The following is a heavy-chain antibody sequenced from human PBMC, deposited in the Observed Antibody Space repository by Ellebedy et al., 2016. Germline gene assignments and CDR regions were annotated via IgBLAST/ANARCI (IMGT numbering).Heavy chain of an antibody. J-gene: IGHJ4*02. V-gene: IGHV3-7*03. Sequence: GESLKISCAASGFTFSTYWMNWVRQAPRKGLEWVANINQDGSQKYYVGSAKGQFTISRDNAKNSLYLEMNSLRAEDTAVYYCTRGGLVGASDYWGQGTLVTVSS. CDR3: TRGGLVGASDY. CDR2: INQDGSQK. D-gene: IGHD1-26*01. CDR1: GFTFSTYW.